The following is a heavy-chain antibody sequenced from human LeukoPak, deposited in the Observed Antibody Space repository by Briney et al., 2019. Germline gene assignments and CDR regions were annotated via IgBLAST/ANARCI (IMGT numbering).Heavy chain of an antibody. CDR3: AKKRGCSYGYPDY. CDR2: ISYDGSNK. V-gene: IGHV3-30*18. J-gene: IGHJ4*02. CDR1: GFTFSSYG. Sequence: GGSLRLSCAASGFTFSSYGMHWVRQAPGKGLEWVAVISYDGSNKYYADSVKGRFTISRDNSKNTLYLQMNSLRAEDTAVYYCAKKRGCSYGYPDYWGQGTLVTVSS. D-gene: IGHD5-18*01.